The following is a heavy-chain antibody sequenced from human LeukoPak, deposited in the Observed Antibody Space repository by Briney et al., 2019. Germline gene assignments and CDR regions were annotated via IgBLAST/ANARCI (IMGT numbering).Heavy chain of an antibody. CDR2: ISENI. CDR1: GFVFSRDN. J-gene: IGHJ4*02. V-gene: IGHV3-69-1*01. Sequence: PGGSLRLSCTASGFVFSRDNMNWVRQAPGKGLEWVSHISENIYHADSVRGRLSISRNNAKNSQYLQMSNLRAEDTAVYYCVREIGRPKTFYFHSWGRGTLVIVSS. CDR3: VREIGRPKTFYFHS.